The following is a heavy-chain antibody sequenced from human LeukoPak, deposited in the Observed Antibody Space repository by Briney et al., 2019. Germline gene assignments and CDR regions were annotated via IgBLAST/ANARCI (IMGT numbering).Heavy chain of an antibody. CDR3: ARGGAYDAFDI. Sequence: PGGSLRLSCAASGFTVSSKYMSWVRQAPGKGLEWVSVIHSGGSTYYVDSVKGRFTISRDNSKNRLYLQMNSLRVEDTAMYYCARGGAYDAFDIWGQGTMVTVSS. CDR2: IHSGGST. J-gene: IGHJ3*02. D-gene: IGHD1-26*01. V-gene: IGHV3-53*01. CDR1: GFTVSSKY.